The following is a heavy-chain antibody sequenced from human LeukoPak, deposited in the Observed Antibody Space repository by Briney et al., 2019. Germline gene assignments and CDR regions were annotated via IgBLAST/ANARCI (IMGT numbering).Heavy chain of an antibody. Sequence: GGSLRLSCAASGFTFSSYAMHWVRQAPGKGLEWVAVISYDGSNKYYADSVKGRFTISRDDSKNTLYLQMNSLRAEDTAVYYCARVAKRGYSGYSHAFDIWGQGTMVTVSS. V-gene: IGHV3-30-3*01. CDR3: ARVAKRGYSGYSHAFDI. CDR1: GFTFSSYA. D-gene: IGHD5-12*01. J-gene: IGHJ3*02. CDR2: ISYDGSNK.